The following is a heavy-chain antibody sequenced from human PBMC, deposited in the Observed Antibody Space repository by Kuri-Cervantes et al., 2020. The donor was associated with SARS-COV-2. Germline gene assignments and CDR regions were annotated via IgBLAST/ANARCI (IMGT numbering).Heavy chain of an antibody. J-gene: IGHJ6*03. CDR1: GYSISSGYY. CDR3: ARVRYCSSTSCSRGYYYYYMDV. V-gene: IGHV4-38-2*02. D-gene: IGHD2-2*01. CDR2: IYHSGST. Sequence: SETLSLTCTVSGYSISSGYYWGWIRQPPGKGLEWIGSIYHSGSTYYNPSLKSRVTISVDTSKNQFSLKLSSVTAADTAVYYCARVRYCSSTSCSRGYYYYYMDVWGKGTTVTVS.